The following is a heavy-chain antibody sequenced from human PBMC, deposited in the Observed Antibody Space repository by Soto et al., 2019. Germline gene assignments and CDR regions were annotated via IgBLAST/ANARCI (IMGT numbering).Heavy chain of an antibody. CDR3: VRLNGYCVSTKCRGYYGMDV. CDR1: GGSISSNSSY. Sequence: SETLSLTCAVSGGSISSNSSYWGWVRQSPGKGLEWIGAIYSHDDTHYNPSLLSRVTISVDTSKNEFSLRLNSVTAADTAVYYCVRLNGYCVSTKCRGYYGMDVWGQGTTVTVSS. V-gene: IGHV4-39*01. J-gene: IGHJ6*02. D-gene: IGHD2-2*03. CDR2: IYSHDDT.